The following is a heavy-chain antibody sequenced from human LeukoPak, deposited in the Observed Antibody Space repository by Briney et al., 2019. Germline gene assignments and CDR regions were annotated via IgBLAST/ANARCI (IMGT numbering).Heavy chain of an antibody. D-gene: IGHD2-15*01. CDR3: ATSHDSAGNT. CDR2: IIGDGSAK. Sequence: GGSLRLSCAASGFTFSSYWMSWVRQAPGKGLEWVANIIGDGSAKYYVDSVKGRFTISRDNAKNSLYLQISSLRVGDTAVYYCATSHDSAGNTWGQGTLVTASS. CDR1: GFTFSSYW. J-gene: IGHJ5*02. V-gene: IGHV3-7*01.